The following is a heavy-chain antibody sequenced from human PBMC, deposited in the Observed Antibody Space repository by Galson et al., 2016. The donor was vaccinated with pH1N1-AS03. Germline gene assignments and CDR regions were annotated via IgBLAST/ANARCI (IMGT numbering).Heavy chain of an antibody. Sequence: SETLSLTCTVSGASVNSFFWTWIRQPAGKGLEWIGRVYTTGATNYNPSLKSRVTMSVDRSKNEFSLNLTSVTAADTAVYYCAKVAVVGTFNYYYYMDVWGKGTTVTVSS. CDR2: VYTTGAT. CDR3: AKVAVVGTFNYYYYMDV. CDR1: GASVNSFF. V-gene: IGHV4-4*07. J-gene: IGHJ6*03. D-gene: IGHD6-19*01.